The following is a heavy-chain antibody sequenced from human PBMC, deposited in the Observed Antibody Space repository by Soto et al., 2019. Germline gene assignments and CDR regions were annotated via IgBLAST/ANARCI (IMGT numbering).Heavy chain of an antibody. V-gene: IGHV4-34*01. CDR2: INHSGST. CDR3: ARGVAAAGFGMDV. CDR1: GGSFSGYY. J-gene: IGHJ6*02. Sequence: QVQLQQWGAGLLKPSETLSLTCAVYGGSFSGYYWSWIRQPPGKGLEWIGEINHSGSTNYNPSLKGRVTISVDTSKNQFSLKLRSVTAADTAVYYCARGVAAAGFGMDVWGQGTTVTVSS. D-gene: IGHD6-13*01.